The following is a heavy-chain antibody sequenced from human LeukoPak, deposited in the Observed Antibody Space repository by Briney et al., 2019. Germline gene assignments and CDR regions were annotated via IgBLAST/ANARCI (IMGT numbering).Heavy chain of an antibody. D-gene: IGHD3-10*01. J-gene: IGHJ3*02. CDR3: AKVRFRVFDAFDI. V-gene: IGHV3-23*01. Sequence: TGGSLRLSCAASGFIFSSYGMSWVRQAPGKGLEWVSAISGSAGSTYYADSVKGRFTISRDNSKNTLYLQMNSLRAEDTAVYYCAKVRFRVFDAFDIWGQGTMVTVSS. CDR1: GFIFSSYG. CDR2: ISGSAGST.